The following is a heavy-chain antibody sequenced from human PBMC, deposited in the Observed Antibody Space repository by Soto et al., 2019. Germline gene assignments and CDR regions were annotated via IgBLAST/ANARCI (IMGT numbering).Heavy chain of an antibody. CDR2: IYHSGST. J-gene: IGHJ4*02. D-gene: IGHD2-21*02. CDR3: ATCEGGDCYSVDY. Sequence: QLQLQESGSGLVKPSQTLSLTCAVSGGSISSGGYSWSWIRQPPGKGLEWIGYIYHSGSTYYNPSLKSRVTISVDRSKNQFSLKLSSETAADTAVYYCATCEGGDCYSVDYWGQGTLVTVSS. CDR1: GGSISSGGYS. V-gene: IGHV4-30-2*01.